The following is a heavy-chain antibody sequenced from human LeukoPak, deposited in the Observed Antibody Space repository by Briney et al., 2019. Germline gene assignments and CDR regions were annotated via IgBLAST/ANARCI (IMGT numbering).Heavy chain of an antibody. J-gene: IGHJ2*01. CDR1: GGSISSGSYY. Sequence: SETLSLTCTVSGGSISSGSYYWSWIRQPAGKGLEWIGRIYTSGSTNYNPSLKSRDTISVDTSKNQFSLKLSSVTAADTAVYYCARQIIRWFGELDWYFDLWGRGTLVTVSS. V-gene: IGHV4-61*02. CDR2: IYTSGST. CDR3: ARQIIRWFGELDWYFDL. D-gene: IGHD3-10*01.